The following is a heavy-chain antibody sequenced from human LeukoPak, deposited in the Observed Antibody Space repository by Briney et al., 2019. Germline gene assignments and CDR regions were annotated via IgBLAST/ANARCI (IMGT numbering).Heavy chain of an antibody. CDR3: AKTKRITMIVVVMAFDY. CDR2: ISYDGSNK. V-gene: IGHV3-30*18. Sequence: PGGSLRLSCAASGFTFSSYGMHWVRQAPGKGLEWVAVISYDGSNKYYADSVKGRFTISRDNSKNTLYLQMNSLRAEDTAVYYCAKTKRITMIVVVMAFDYWGQGTLVTVSS. J-gene: IGHJ4*02. CDR1: GFTFSSYG. D-gene: IGHD3-22*01.